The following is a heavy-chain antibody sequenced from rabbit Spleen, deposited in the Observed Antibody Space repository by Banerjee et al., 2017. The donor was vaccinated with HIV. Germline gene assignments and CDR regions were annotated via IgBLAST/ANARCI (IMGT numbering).Heavy chain of an antibody. CDR2: IDTGSSGFT. D-gene: IGHD2-1*01. V-gene: IGHV1S40*01. Sequence: QSLEESGGDLVKPGASLTLTCISSGVSFSGNSYMCWVRQAPGKGLEWIACIDTGSSGFTYFASWAKGRFTFSKPSSPPATLQATGLSAADTAPYFCANDLTDVLGLNFGSWDPGTLVTVS. CDR1: GVSFSGNSY. CDR3: ANDLTDVLGLNFGS. J-gene: IGHJ4*01.